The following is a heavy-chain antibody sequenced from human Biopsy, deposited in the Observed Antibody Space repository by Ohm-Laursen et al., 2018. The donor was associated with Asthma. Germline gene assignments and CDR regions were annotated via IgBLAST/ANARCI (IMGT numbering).Heavy chain of an antibody. CDR2: IWYDGSNK. V-gene: IGHV3-33*08. CDR3: ARGGLGYCSSTSCYQNYYYGMDV. Sequence: SLRLSCAASAFTFSSYGMHWVRQAPGKGLEWVAVIWYDGSNKYYADSVKGRFTISRDNSKNKLYLQMNSLRAEDTAVYYCARGGLGYCSSTSCYQNYYYGMDVWGQGTTVTVSS. D-gene: IGHD2-2*01. CDR1: AFTFSSYG. J-gene: IGHJ6*02.